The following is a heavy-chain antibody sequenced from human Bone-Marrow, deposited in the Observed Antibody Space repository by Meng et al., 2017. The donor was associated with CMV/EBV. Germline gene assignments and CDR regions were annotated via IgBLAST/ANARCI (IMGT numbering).Heavy chain of an antibody. Sequence: GESLKISCAASGFPFSSYEMNWVRQAPGKGLEWVSYISSSGSTIYYADTVKGRFTISRDNAKNSLYLQMNSLRAEDTAVYYCARGYRPDYWGQGTLVTVSS. CDR2: ISSSGSTI. CDR1: GFPFSSYE. J-gene: IGHJ4*02. CDR3: ARGYRPDY. V-gene: IGHV3-48*03. D-gene: IGHD1-14*01.